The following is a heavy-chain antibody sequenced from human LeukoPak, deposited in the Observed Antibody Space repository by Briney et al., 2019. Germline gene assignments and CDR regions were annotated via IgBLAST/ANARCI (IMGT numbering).Heavy chain of an antibody. D-gene: IGHD2-15*01. V-gene: IGHV1-69*04. CDR2: IIPILGIA. Sequence: GASVKVSCKASGGTFSSYAISWVRQAPGQGLEWMGRIIPILGIANYAQKFQGRVTITADKSTSTAYMELSSLRSEDTAVYYCARDREYCSGGSCYSSLWGQGTLVTVSS. CDR3: ARDREYCSGGSCYSSL. CDR1: GGTFSSYA. J-gene: IGHJ4*02.